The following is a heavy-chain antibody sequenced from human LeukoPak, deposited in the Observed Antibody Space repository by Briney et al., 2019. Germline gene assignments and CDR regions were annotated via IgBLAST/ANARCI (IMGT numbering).Heavy chain of an antibody. Sequence: GGPLTLSCAVSGFTFDDYAMHWPRQAPGKGLEWVSGISWYSGSIVYADPVKGRFTIHRENAKHCPYLQMNSLRAEDMALYYCANSIEQFGEGATSDDFDIWGQGTMVTVSS. V-gene: IGHV3-9*03. D-gene: IGHD1-26*01. CDR2: ISWYSGSI. CDR1: GFTFDDYA. J-gene: IGHJ3*02. CDR3: ANSIEQFGEGATSDDFDI.